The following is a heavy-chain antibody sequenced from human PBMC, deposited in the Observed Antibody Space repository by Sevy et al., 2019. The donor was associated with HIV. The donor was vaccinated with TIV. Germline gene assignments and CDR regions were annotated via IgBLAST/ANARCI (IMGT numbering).Heavy chain of an antibody. CDR3: ARESIGAVGDFDY. V-gene: IGHV4-59*12. CDR2: IYYSGST. CDR1: GGSISNYF. D-gene: IGHD6-13*01. Sequence: SETLSLTCTVSGGSISNYFWSWIRQPPGKGLEWIGYIYYSGSTNYNPSLKSRVTISVDTSKNQFSLKLSSVTAADTTVYYCARESIGAVGDFDYWGQGTLVTVSS. J-gene: IGHJ4*02.